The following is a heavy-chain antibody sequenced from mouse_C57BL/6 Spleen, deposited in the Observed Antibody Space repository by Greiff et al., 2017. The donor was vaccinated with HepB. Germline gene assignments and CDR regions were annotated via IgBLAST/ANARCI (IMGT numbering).Heavy chain of an antibody. D-gene: IGHD1-1*01. CDR3: ARSEDYYGSNYAMDY. Sequence: VQLQQSGTVLARPGASVKMSCKTSGYTFTSYWMHWVKQRPGQGLEWIGAIYPGNSDTSYNQKFKGKAKLTAVTSASTAYMELSSLTNEDSAVYYCARSEDYYGSNYAMDYWGQGTSVTVSS. CDR2: IYPGNSDT. J-gene: IGHJ4*01. V-gene: IGHV1-5*01. CDR1: GYTFTSYW.